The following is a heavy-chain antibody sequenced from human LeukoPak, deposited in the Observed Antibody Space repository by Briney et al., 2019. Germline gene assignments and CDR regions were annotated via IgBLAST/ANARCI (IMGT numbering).Heavy chain of an antibody. J-gene: IGHJ4*02. D-gene: IGHD6-6*01. CDR1: GFIFSSYA. V-gene: IGHV3-23*01. CDR2: ISGSGGST. Sequence: GGSLRLSCAASGFIFSSYAMSWVRQAPGKGLEWVSAISGSGGSTYYADSVKGRFTISRDNSKNTLYLQVDSLRPEDTAIYYCATYSRSLFRHFDYWGQGTLVTVSS. CDR3: ATYSRSLFRHFDY.